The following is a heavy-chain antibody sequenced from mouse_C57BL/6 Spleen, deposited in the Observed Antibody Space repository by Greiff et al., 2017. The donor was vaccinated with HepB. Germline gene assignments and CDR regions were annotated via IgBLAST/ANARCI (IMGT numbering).Heavy chain of an antibody. CDR3: ARRASYDGYLYYFDY. CDR1: GYSFTGYF. J-gene: IGHJ2*01. Sequence: EVKLVESGPELVKPGDSVKISCKASGYSFTGYFMNWVMQSHGKSLEWIGRINPYNGDTFYNQKFKGKATLTVDKSSSTAHMELRSLTSEDSAVYYCARRASYDGYLYYFDYWGQGTTLTVSS. V-gene: IGHV1-20*01. CDR2: INPYNGDT. D-gene: IGHD2-3*01.